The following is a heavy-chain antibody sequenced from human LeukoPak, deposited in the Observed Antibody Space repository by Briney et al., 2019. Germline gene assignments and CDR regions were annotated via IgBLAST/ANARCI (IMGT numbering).Heavy chain of an antibody. V-gene: IGHV3-23*01. CDR3: AKDGDSSGYYGGYYFDY. J-gene: IGHJ4*02. CDR1: GFTFSSYA. D-gene: IGHD3-22*01. Sequence: GGSLRLSCAASGFTFSSYAMSWVSQAPGKWLEWVSAISGSGGSTYYADSVKGRFTISRDNSKNTLYLQMNSLRAEDTAVYYCAKDGDSSGYYGGYYFDYWGQGTLVTVSS. CDR2: ISGSGGST.